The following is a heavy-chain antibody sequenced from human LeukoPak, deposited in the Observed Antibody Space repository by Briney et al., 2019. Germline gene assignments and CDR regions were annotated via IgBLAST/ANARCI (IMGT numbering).Heavy chain of an antibody. V-gene: IGHV4-34*01. Sequence: SETLSLTCAVYGGSFSGYYWSWIRQPPGKGLEWIGEINHSGSTNYNPSLKSRVTISVDTSKNQFSLKLSSVTAADTAVYYCARSRYGYPLDYWGQGTLVTVSS. CDR3: ARSRYGYPLDY. CDR1: GGSFSGYY. D-gene: IGHD5-24*01. CDR2: INHSGST. J-gene: IGHJ4*02.